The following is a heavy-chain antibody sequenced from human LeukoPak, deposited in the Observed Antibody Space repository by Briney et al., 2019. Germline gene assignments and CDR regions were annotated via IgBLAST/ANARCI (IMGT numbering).Heavy chain of an antibody. V-gene: IGHV3-23*01. CDR2: ISGSGGST. D-gene: IGHD3-10*02. CDR3: ARYGVFGDTPRGHFDY. CDR1: GFTFNNYA. J-gene: IGHJ4*02. Sequence: GGSLRLSCAASGFTFNNYAMTWVRQAPGKGLEWVPAISGSGGSTYYADSVKGRFTISRDKSKNALYLQLNSLRAEDTAVYYCARYGVFGDTPRGHFDYWGQGTLVTVSA.